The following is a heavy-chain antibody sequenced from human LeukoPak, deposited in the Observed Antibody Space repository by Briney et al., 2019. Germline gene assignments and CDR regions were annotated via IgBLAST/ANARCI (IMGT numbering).Heavy chain of an antibody. D-gene: IGHD2-15*01. CDR2: INHSGST. CDR3: ARGAVVVAATLFDY. V-gene: IGHV4-34*01. CDR1: GGSFSGYY. Sequence: PSETLSLTCAVYGGSFSGYYWSWIRQPPGKGREWIGEINHSGSTNYNPSLKSRVTISVDTSKNQFSLKLSSVTAADTAVYYCARGAVVVAATLFDYWGQGTLVTVSS. J-gene: IGHJ4*02.